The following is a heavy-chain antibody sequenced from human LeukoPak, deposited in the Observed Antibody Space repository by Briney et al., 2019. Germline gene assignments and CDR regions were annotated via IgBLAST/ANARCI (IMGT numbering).Heavy chain of an antibody. CDR2: INHSGST. CDR1: GGSFSGYY. Sequence: SETLSLTCAVYGGSFSGYYWSWIRQPPGKGLEWIGEINHSGSTNYNPSLKSRVTISVDTSKNQFSLKLSSVTAADTAVYYCARRRRYQLLFPRGNWFDPWGQGTLVTVSS. J-gene: IGHJ5*02. CDR3: ARRRRYQLLFPRGNWFDP. D-gene: IGHD2-2*01. V-gene: IGHV4-34*01.